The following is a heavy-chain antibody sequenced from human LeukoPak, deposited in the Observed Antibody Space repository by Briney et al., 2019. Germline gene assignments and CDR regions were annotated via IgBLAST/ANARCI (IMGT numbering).Heavy chain of an antibody. D-gene: IGHD1-26*01. CDR2: MNPNSGNT. Sequence: ASVKVSCKASGYTFTGYDINWVRQATGQGLEWMGWMNPNSGNTGYAQKFQGRVTMTRNTSISTAYMELSSLRSEDTAVYYCTTGLHSGSQGCAFDIWGQGTMVTVSS. V-gene: IGHV1-8*01. J-gene: IGHJ3*02. CDR1: GYTFTGYD. CDR3: TTGLHSGSQGCAFDI.